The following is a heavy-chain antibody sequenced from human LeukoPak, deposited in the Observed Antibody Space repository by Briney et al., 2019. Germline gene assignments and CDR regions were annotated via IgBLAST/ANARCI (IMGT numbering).Heavy chain of an antibody. CDR2: IDSGGRT. J-gene: IGHJ4*02. CDR1: GFTFSSYA. Sequence: GGSLRLSCAASGFTFSSYAMSWVRQAPGKGLEWVSAIDSGGRTYYADSVKGRFTISRDNSKNTMYLQMNSLRAEDTAVYYCAKDKAVAGSLFDYWGQGTLVTVSS. V-gene: IGHV3-23*01. CDR3: AKDKAVAGSLFDY. D-gene: IGHD6-19*01.